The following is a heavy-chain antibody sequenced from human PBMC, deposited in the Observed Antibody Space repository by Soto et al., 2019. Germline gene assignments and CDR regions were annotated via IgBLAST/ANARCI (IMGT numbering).Heavy chain of an antibody. CDR1: GASINSGDYY. J-gene: IGHJ3*01. Sequence: QVQLQDSGPGLVKPSQTLSLTCAVSGASINSGDYYWSWIRQPPGKGLEWIGYIYYSGSTYHNPSLKSRVTISINMPKNEFSLKLSSVTAADTAVYYCATVPTYYYDRSGYANAFDVWGQGAMVTVSS. D-gene: IGHD3-22*01. V-gene: IGHV4-30-4*01. CDR3: ATVPTYYYDRSGYANAFDV. CDR2: IYYSGST.